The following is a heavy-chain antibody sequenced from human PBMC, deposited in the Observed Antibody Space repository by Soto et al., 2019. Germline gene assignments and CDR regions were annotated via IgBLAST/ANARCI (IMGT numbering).Heavy chain of an antibody. D-gene: IGHD3-3*01. CDR2: ISGSGGRT. Sequence: EVQLLESGGGLVQPGGSLRLSCAASGFTFSSYGMSWVRQAPGKGLEWVSVISGSGGRTYYADSVKGRLSISRHNSKNTLYLQMNSLRAEDTAVYYCAKDKGYYDFWSGYSGMDVWGQGTTVTVSS. CDR1: GFTFSSYG. CDR3: AKDKGYYDFWSGYSGMDV. V-gene: IGHV3-23*01. J-gene: IGHJ6*02.